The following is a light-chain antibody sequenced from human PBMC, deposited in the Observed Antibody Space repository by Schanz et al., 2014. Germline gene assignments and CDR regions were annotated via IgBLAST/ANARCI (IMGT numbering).Light chain of an antibody. J-gene: IGLJ2*01. Sequence: QSVLTQPPSVSGAPGQRVTISCTGSTSNIGTGYHVHWYQHFPGTAPKLLIFGDSNRPSGVPDRFSGSKSGTSASLAITGLQAEDEADYYCQSYDSSLSGSVFGGGTKLTVL. CDR1: TSNIGTGYH. CDR3: QSYDSSLSGSV. CDR2: GDS. V-gene: IGLV1-40*01.